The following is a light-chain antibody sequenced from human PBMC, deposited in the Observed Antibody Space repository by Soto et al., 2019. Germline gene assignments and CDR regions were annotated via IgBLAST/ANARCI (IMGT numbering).Light chain of an antibody. J-gene: IGKJ4*01. CDR2: NTS. CDR1: QGIRHD. Sequence: AIRLTQSPSSLSASVGDRVNITCRASQGIRHDLGWYQQKPGQAPKLLIYNTSTLQSGVPSRFSGSGSGTDFTLTISDLQPEDFVTYYCVQGYISPLSVGGGTKVEI. V-gene: IGKV1-6*01. CDR3: VQGYISPLS.